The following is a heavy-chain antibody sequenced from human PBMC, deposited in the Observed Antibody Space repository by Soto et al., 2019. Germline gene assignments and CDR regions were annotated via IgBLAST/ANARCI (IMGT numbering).Heavy chain of an antibody. CDR1: GYTFTSYD. J-gene: IGHJ6*03. CDR3: ARARHTMVRGPPTDPNYYYMDV. V-gene: IGHV1-18*01. Sequence: ASVKVSCKASGYTFTSYDISWVRQAPGQGLEWMGWISAYNGNTNYAQKLQGRVTMTTDTSTSTAYMELRSLRSDDTAVYYCARARHTMVRGPPTDPNYYYMDVWGKGTTVTVSS. CDR2: ISAYNGNT. D-gene: IGHD3-10*01.